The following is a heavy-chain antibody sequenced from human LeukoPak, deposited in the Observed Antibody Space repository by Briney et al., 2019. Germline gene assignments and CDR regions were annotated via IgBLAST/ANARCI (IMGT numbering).Heavy chain of an antibody. CDR3: ASRHCRGGDFSCAGADLFDH. Sequence: GGSLRLSCAASGFTVSSTYMSWVRQAPGKGLEWVSVIYKDGKIYYIDSVKGRFTISRDTSKNTLYLQMNSLRVEDTAVYYCASRHCRGGDFSCAGADLFDHGGREPWVPVSS. CDR1: GFTVSSTY. D-gene: IGHD2-21*01. J-gene: IGHJ4*02. V-gene: IGHV3-53*01. CDR2: IYKDGKI.